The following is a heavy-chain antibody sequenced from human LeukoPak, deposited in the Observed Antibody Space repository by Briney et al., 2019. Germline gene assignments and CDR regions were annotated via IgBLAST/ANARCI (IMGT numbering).Heavy chain of an antibody. D-gene: IGHD2-21*01. CDR3: ARGVISGLSLSYYYYMDV. CDR1: GYTFTSYG. V-gene: IGHV1-18*01. Sequence: GASVKVSCKASGYTFTSYGISWVRRAPGQGLEWMGWISAYNGNTNYAQKLQGRVTMTTDTSTSTAYMELRSLRSDDTAVYYCARGVISGLSLSYYYYMDVWGKGTTVTVSS. CDR2: ISAYNGNT. J-gene: IGHJ6*03.